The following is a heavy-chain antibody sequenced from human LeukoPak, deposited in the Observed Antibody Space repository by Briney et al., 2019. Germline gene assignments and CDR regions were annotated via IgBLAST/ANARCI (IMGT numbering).Heavy chain of an antibody. V-gene: IGHV1-69*06. Sequence: ASVKVSCKASGGTFSSYAISWVRQAPGQGLEWMGGIIPIFGTANYAQKFQGRVTITADKSTSTAYMELSSLRSEDTAVYYCASSSGWGGGSNYYYYYMDVWGKGTTVTISS. CDR3: ASSSGWGGGSNYYYYYMDV. CDR1: GGTFSSYA. J-gene: IGHJ6*03. CDR2: IIPIFGTA. D-gene: IGHD6-19*01.